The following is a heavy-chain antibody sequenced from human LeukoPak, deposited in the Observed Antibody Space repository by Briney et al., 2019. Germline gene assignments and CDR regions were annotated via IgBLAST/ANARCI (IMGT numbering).Heavy chain of an antibody. V-gene: IGHV1-24*01. J-gene: IGHJ4*02. Sequence: ASVKVSCKVFGYTLTELSMHWVRQAPGKGLEWMGGFDPEDGETIYAQKFQGRVTMTEDTSTDAAYMELSSLRSEDTAVYYCATEGFNYYDSSGYSFDYWGQGTLVTVSS. D-gene: IGHD3-22*01. CDR1: GYTLTELS. CDR3: ATEGFNYYDSSGYSFDY. CDR2: FDPEDGET.